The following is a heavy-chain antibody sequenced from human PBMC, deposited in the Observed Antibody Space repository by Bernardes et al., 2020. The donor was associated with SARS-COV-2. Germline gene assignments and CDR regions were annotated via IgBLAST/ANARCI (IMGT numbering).Heavy chain of an antibody. CDR3: ARGAAGVYFYGMDV. CDR1: GYTFTNDW. Sequence: GGSLKISCKASGYTFTNDWIGWVRQMSGKGLEWMGIIYLGDSSSTYSPSFQGQVTISADKSISTAYLQWSSLKASDTAMYFCARGAAGVYFYGMDVWGQGTPVTVSS. D-gene: IGHD2-21*01. V-gene: IGHV5-51*01. J-gene: IGHJ6*02. CDR2: IYLGDSSS.